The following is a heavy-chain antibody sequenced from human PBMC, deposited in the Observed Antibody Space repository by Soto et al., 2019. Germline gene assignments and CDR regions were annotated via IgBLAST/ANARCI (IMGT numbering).Heavy chain of an antibody. CDR3: ARDRGRSRAVNAFDI. Sequence: SETLSLTCTVSGGSISSYYWSWIRQPPGKGLEWIGYIYYSGSTNYNPSLKSRVTISVDTSKNQFSLKLSSVTAADTAVYYCARDRGRSRAVNAFDIWGQGTMVTVPS. D-gene: IGHD6-19*01. V-gene: IGHV4-59*01. CDR1: GGSISSYY. J-gene: IGHJ3*02. CDR2: IYYSGST.